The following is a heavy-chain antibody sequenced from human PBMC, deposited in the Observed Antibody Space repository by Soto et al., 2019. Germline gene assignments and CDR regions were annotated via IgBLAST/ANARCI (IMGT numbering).Heavy chain of an antibody. CDR2: FYDSADS. Sequence: PSETLSLTFAISGASNSTSTYLWSWIRQPPGKGVELIGSFYDSADSFYNPSLKSRLAVSVDTSKRQFSMNLRSVTAADTATYYCASKYSHYENSGHLRFAYWHXWGQVTLVTLSX. CDR1: GASNSTSTYL. D-gene: IGHD3-22*01. CDR3: ASKYSHYENSGHLRFAYWHX. V-gene: IGHV4-39*01. J-gene: IGHJ4*02.